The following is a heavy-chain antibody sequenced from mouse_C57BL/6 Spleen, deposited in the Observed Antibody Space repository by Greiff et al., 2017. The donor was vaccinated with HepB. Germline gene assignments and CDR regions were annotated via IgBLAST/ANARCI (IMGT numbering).Heavy chain of an antibody. CDR1: GFTFSDYY. CDR2: INYDGSST. CDR3: ARPKTGTRDWYFDV. V-gene: IGHV5-16*01. J-gene: IGHJ1*03. Sequence: EVHLVESEGGLVQPGSSMKLSCTASGFTFSDYYMAWVRQVPEKGLEWVANINYDGSSTYYLDSLKSRFIISRDNAKNILYLQMSSLKSEDTATYYCARPKTGTRDWYFDVWGTGTTVTVSS. D-gene: IGHD4-1*01.